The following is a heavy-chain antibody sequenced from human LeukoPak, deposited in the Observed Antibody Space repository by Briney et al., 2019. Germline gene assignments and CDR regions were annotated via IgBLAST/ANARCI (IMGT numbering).Heavy chain of an antibody. J-gene: IGHJ4*02. Sequence: ASVKVSCKASGYTFTSYYMHWVRQAPGQGLEWMGIINPSGGSTSYAQKFQGRVTMTRDTSISTAYMELSRLRSDDTAVYYCARDLRSPNYGDYVGGIDYWGQGTLVTVSS. V-gene: IGHV1-46*01. CDR2: INPSGGST. D-gene: IGHD4-17*01. CDR3: ARDLRSPNYGDYVGGIDY. CDR1: GYTFTSYY.